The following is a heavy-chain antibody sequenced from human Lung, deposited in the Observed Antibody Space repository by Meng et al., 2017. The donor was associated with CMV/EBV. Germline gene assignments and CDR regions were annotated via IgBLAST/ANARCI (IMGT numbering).Heavy chain of an antibody. V-gene: IGHV1-69*05. J-gene: IGHJ4*02. Sequence: SVXVSCKASGGTFSSYAISWVRQAPGQGLEWMGGIIPIFGTANYAQKFQGRVTITTDESTSTAYMELSSLRSEDTAVYYCASTTPYCSSTSCYTYFDYWGQXTLVTVSS. CDR1: GGTFSSYA. CDR2: IIPIFGTA. D-gene: IGHD2-2*02. CDR3: ASTTPYCSSTSCYTYFDY.